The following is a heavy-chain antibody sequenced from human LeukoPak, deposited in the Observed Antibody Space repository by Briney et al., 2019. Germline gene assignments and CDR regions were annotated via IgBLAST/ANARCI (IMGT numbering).Heavy chain of an antibody. J-gene: IGHJ4*01. Sequence: PAASVKVSCKASGYTFTSYDINWVRQATGQGLEWMGWMNPKSGNTGHAQKFQGRVTITRDTSISTVYMELSSLRSEDTAVYFCARVDGSPDYWGQEPWSPSPQ. CDR1: GYTFTSYD. V-gene: IGHV1-8*01. CDR2: MNPKSGNT. CDR3: ARVDGSPDY. D-gene: IGHD2-15*01.